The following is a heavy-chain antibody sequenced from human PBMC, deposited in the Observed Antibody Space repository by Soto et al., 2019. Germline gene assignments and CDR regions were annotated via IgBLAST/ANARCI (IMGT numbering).Heavy chain of an antibody. J-gene: IGHJ4*02. CDR1: SGSISVTDVF. D-gene: IGHD1-20*01. CDR3: ARITGRHLDY. Sequence: SETLSLTCTVSSGSISVTDVFWGWVRQPPGKGLEWIGNVDYSGTAYFSPSLATRVTFHVDTSKNQFSLTLYSVTAADTAVYYCARITGRHLDYWGQGILVTVS. CDR2: VDYSGTA. V-gene: IGHV4-39*01.